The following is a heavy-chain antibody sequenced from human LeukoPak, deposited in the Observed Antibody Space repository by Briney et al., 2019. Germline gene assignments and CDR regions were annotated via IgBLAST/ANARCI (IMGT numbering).Heavy chain of an antibody. D-gene: IGHD1-26*01. J-gene: IGHJ5*01. V-gene: IGHV3-33*06. CDR1: GFTFSDYG. CDR2: IWYDGTNK. CDR3: AKDRGSYSTTADS. Sequence: GESRRLSCAAAGFTFSDYGIHWVRQAPGKGLEWVAVIWYDGTNKYYGDSVKGRFHISRDNSKNTLYLQMNSLRAEDTAVYYCAKDRGSYSTTADSWGQGTLVTVSS.